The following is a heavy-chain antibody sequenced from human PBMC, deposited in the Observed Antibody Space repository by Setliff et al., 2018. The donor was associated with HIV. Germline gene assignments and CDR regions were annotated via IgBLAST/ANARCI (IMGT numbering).Heavy chain of an antibody. V-gene: IGHV3-73*01. J-gene: IGHJ4*02. CDR1: GFTFSGAE. Sequence: GGSLRLSCAASGFTFSGAEIHWVRQASGKGLEWVGRIRSKADKYATDYGASAKGRFIISRDDSKKTAYLQMNSLRAEDTAVYYCAKDLELELRKVDYWGQGTLVTVSS. CDR3: AKDLELELRKVDY. D-gene: IGHD1-7*01. CDR2: IRSKADKYAT.